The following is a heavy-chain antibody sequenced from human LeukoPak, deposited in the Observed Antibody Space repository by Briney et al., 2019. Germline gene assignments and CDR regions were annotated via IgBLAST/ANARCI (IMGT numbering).Heavy chain of an antibody. V-gene: IGHV4-59*08. Sequence: PSETLSLTCTVSGGSISNYYCSWIRQPPGKGLEWIGYMYYSGGTNYNPSLKSRVTISVDTSKNQFSLKLSSVTAADTAVYYCALTSYCSSTSCYRGGFAFDIWGQGTMVTVSS. CDR3: ALTSYCSSTSCYRGGFAFDI. CDR1: GGSISNYY. CDR2: MYYSGGT. D-gene: IGHD2-2*01. J-gene: IGHJ3*02.